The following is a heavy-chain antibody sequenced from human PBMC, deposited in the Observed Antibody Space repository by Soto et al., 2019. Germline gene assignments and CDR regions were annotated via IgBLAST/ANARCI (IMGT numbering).Heavy chain of an antibody. CDR2: IYYSGST. J-gene: IGHJ4*02. D-gene: IGHD5-18*01. Sequence: QLQLQESGPGLVKPSETLSLTCTVSGGSISSSSYYWGWIRQPPGKGLEWIGSIYYSGSTYYNPSLKSRVTISVDTSKNQFSLKLSSVTAADTAVYYCARHVDTYYFDYWGQRTLVTVSS. CDR3: ARHVDTYYFDY. V-gene: IGHV4-39*01. CDR1: GGSISSSSYY.